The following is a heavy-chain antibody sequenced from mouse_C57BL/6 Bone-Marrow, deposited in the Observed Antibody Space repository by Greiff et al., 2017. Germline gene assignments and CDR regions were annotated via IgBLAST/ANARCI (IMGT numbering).Heavy chain of an antibody. CDR2: INPTNGGT. V-gene: IGHV1-26*01. Sequence: EVQLQQSGPELVKPGASVKISCKASGSTFPDYYMNWVKQSHGTSLAWIGDINPTNGGTSYHQKFKGKATLTVDKSSSTAYLELRSLTSEDSAVYYCARSLTTVVSPLAMDYGGQGTSGTVAS. D-gene: IGHD1-1*01. CDR1: GSTFPDYY. J-gene: IGHJ4*01. CDR3: ARSLTTVVSPLAMDY.